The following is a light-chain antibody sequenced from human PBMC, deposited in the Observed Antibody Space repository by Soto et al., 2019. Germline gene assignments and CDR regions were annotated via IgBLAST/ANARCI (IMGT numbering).Light chain of an antibody. Sequence: QSALTQPASVSGSPGQSITISCTGTSSDVGGYNYVSWYQQHPGKAPKLMIYEVSNRPSGVSNRFSGSKSGNTASLTISGLQAEDEADYYCAAWDDSLSCPVFGGGTKLTVL. J-gene: IGLJ3*02. CDR1: SSDVGGYNY. V-gene: IGLV2-14*01. CDR2: EVS. CDR3: AAWDDSLSCPV.